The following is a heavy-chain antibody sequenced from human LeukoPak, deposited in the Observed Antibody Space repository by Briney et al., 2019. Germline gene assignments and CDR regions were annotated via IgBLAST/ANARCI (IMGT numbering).Heavy chain of an antibody. CDR3: ARDREVGATGYYFDY. CDR2: IYYSGST. V-gene: IGHV4-39*07. CDR1: GGSISGSSYY. J-gene: IGHJ4*02. D-gene: IGHD1-26*01. Sequence: SETLSLTCTVSGGSISGSSYYWGWIRQPPGKGLEWIGSIYYSGSTYYNPSLKSRVTISVDTSKNQFSLRLSSVTAADTAVYYCARDREVGATGYYFDYWGQGTLVTVSS.